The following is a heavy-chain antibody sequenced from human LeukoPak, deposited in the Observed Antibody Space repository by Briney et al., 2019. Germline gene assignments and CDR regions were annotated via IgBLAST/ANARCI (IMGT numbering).Heavy chain of an antibody. CDR3: TRDYGDYGDDVFDV. J-gene: IGHJ3*01. CDR2: ISPYHGNT. CDR1: GYTLTTYG. V-gene: IGHV1-18*01. Sequence: ASVKVSCKTSGYTLTTYGINWVRQAPGQGLEWMGWISPYHGNTKYAYGLQDRVTLTTDASATTAYMELSGLRPDDTAVYYCTRDYGDYGDDVFDVWGQGTMVIVSS. D-gene: IGHD4-17*01.